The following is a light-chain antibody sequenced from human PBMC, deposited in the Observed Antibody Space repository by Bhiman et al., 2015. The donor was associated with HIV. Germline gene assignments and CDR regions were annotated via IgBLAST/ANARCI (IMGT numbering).Light chain of an antibody. V-gene: IGLV1-51*02. J-gene: IGLJ1*01. CDR2: ENN. CDR1: SSNIGNNY. Sequence: QSVLTQLPSLSAAPGQKVTISCSGSSSNIGNNYVSWYQQLPGTAPKLLIYENNKRPSGIPDRFSGSKSGTSATLGITGLQTGDEADYYCGTWHSALSGGGVFGTGTRVTVL. CDR3: GTWHSALSGGGV.